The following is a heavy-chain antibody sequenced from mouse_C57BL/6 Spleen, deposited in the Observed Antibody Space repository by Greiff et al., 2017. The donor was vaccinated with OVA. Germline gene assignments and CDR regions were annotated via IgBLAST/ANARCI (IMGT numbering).Heavy chain of an antibody. J-gene: IGHJ3*01. V-gene: IGHV1-69*01. D-gene: IGHD4-1*01. CDR2: IDPSDSYT. Sequence: VQLQQPGAELVMPGASVKLSCKASGYTFTSYWMHWVKQRPGQGLEWIGEIDPSDSYTNYNQKFKGKSTLTVDKSSSTAYMQLSSLTSEDSAVYYGARGNWDGFAYWGQGTLVTVSA. CDR1: GYTFTSYW. CDR3: ARGNWDGFAY.